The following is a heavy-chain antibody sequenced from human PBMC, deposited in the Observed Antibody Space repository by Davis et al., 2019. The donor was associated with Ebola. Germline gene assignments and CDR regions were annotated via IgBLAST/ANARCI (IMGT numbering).Heavy chain of an antibody. CDR2: IYSSGSS. D-gene: IGHD3-22*01. Sequence: MPSETLSLTCTVSGGSISGYYWSWIRQPAGKGLEWIGRIYSSGSSKYNPSLKSRVTMSVDTSKNQFSLKLSSMTAADTAVYYCARVGGSGNYDLEAFDSWGQGTLVTVSS. CDR1: GGSISGYY. J-gene: IGHJ4*02. CDR3: ARVGGSGNYDLEAFDS. V-gene: IGHV4-4*07.